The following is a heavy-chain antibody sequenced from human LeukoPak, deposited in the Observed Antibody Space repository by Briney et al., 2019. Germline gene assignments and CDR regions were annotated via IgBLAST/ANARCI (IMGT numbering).Heavy chain of an antibody. CDR3: ARGEYSSTWGWFDP. D-gene: IGHD6-13*01. CDR1: GYTFTGYY. J-gene: IGHJ5*02. Sequence: GASVKVSCKASGYTFTGYYMHWVRQAPGQGLEWMGRINPKSGGTNYAQKFQGRVTMTRDTSISTAYMELSRLRSDDTAVYYCARGEYSSTWGWFDPWGQGTLVTVSS. V-gene: IGHV1-2*06. CDR2: INPKSGGT.